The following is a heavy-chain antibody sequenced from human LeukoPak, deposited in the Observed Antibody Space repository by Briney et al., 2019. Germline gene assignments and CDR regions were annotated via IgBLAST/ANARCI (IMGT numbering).Heavy chain of an antibody. CDR2: IYYSGST. CDR1: GDSIRSSNYS. Sequence: PSETLSLTCIVSGDSIRSSNYSWGWIRQPPGKGLEWIGNIYYSGSTYYNPSLKSRVTISVGTSKSLFSLKLSSVTAADTAVYYCARGYSSGWFWFDYWGQGTLVTVSS. J-gene: IGHJ4*02. V-gene: IGHV4-39*07. CDR3: ARGYSSGWFWFDY. D-gene: IGHD6-19*01.